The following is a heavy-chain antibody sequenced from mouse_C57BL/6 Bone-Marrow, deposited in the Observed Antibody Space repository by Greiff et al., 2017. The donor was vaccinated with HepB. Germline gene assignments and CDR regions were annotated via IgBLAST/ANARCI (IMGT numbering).Heavy chain of an antibody. D-gene: IGHD1-1*01. Sequence: VQLQQSGAELVKPGASVKISCKASGYAFSSYYMNWVKQSHGKSLEWIGVINPYNGGTSYNQKFKGKATLTVDKSSSTAYMELNSLTSEDSAVYYCARGYGTYWGQGTTLTVSS. CDR1: GYAFSSYY. V-gene: IGHV1-19*01. CDR3: ARGYGTY. J-gene: IGHJ2*01. CDR2: INPYNGGT.